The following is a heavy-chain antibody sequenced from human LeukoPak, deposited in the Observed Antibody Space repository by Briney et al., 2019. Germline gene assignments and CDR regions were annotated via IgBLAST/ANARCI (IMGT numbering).Heavy chain of an antibody. D-gene: IGHD2-2*02. J-gene: IGHJ6*03. CDR2: IIPIFGTA. CDR1: GGTFSSYA. Sequence: ASVKVSCKASGGTFSSYAISWVRQAPGQGLEWMGVIIPIFGTANYAQKFQGRVTITTDESTSTAYMELSSLRSEDTAVYYCARGGIVVVPAAIVPGDYMDVWGKGTTVTVSS. V-gene: IGHV1-69*05. CDR3: ARGGIVVVPAAIVPGDYMDV.